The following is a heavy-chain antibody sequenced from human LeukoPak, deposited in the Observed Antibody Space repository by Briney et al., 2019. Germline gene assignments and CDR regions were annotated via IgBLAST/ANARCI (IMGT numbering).Heavy chain of an antibody. Sequence: GSLRLSCAASGFTVSSNYMSWIRQPPGKGLEWIGEINHSGSTNYNPSLKSRVTISVDTSKNQFSLKLSSVTAADTAVYYCAREAIFGVVIATPNWFDPWGQGTLVTVSS. CDR2: INHSGST. V-gene: IGHV4-34*01. D-gene: IGHD3-3*01. CDR1: GFTVSSNY. CDR3: AREAIFGVVIATPNWFDP. J-gene: IGHJ5*02.